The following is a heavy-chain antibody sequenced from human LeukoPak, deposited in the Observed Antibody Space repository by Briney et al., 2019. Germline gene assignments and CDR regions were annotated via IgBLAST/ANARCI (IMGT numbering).Heavy chain of an antibody. CDR3: ATGYYDSSGYYPHYYYYYGMDV. CDR2: FDPEDGET. V-gene: IGHV1-24*01. D-gene: IGHD3-22*01. CDR1: GYTLTELS. J-gene: IGHJ6*02. Sequence: GASVKVSCKVSGYTLTELSMHWVRQAPGKGLEWMGGFDPEDGETIYAQKFQGRVTMTEDTSTGTAYMELSSLRSEDTAVYYCATGYYDSSGYYPHYYYYYGMDVWGQGTSVTVSS.